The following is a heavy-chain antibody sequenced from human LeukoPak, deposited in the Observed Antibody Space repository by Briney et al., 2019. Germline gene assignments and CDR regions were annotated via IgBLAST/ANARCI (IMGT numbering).Heavy chain of an antibody. CDR2: ISPDGSQT. J-gene: IGHJ4*02. CDR3: AKKNYHRFDY. D-gene: IGHD5-24*01. Sequence: GGSLRLSCAASGFSLSNYWMHWVRQAPGKGLMWVSQISPDGSQTFYADSVKGRFTISRDNAKNTLYLQMNSLRAEDTAVYYCAKKNYHRFDYWGQGTLVIVSS. V-gene: IGHV3-74*01. CDR1: GFSLSNYW.